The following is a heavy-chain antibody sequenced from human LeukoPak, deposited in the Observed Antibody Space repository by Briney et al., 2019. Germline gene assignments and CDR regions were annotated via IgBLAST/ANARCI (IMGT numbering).Heavy chain of an antibody. CDR1: GYTFTGYY. D-gene: IGHD5-24*01. CDR2: INPNSGGR. Sequence: ASVKVSCKASGYTFTGYYMHWVRQAPGQGLEWMGRINPNSGGRNYEQKFQGRVTMTRDTSISTAYLELTRLTSDDTAVYYCARAMEMATIWYDSCGQGTLVTVSS. V-gene: IGHV1-2*06. J-gene: IGHJ4*02. CDR3: ARAMEMATIWYDS.